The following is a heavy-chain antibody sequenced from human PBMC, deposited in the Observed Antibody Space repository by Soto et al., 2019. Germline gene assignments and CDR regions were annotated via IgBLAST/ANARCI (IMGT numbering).Heavy chain of an antibody. V-gene: IGHV4-31*03. CDR2: IYYSGST. CDR3: ARTVVVTAIRDWYFDL. D-gene: IGHD2-21*02. J-gene: IGHJ2*01. Sequence: QVQLQESGPGLVKPSQTLSLTCTVSGGSISSGGYYWSWIRQHPGKGLEWIGYIYYSGSTYYNPSLKSRVTISVDTSKNQFSLKLSSVTAADTAVYYCARTVVVTAIRDWYFDLWGRGTLVTVSS. CDR1: GGSISSGGYY.